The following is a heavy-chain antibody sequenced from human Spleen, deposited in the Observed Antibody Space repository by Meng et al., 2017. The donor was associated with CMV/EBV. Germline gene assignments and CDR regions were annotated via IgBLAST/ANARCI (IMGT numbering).Heavy chain of an antibody. CDR3: ARGPQAIQINWFDS. V-gene: IGHV3-30*19. CDR1: GFTFSAYG. CDR2: TSYDGSDK. J-gene: IGHJ5*01. Sequence: ASGFTFSAYGMHWVRQAPGKGLEWVAVTSYDGSDKYYADSVKGRFTISRDSSRNTLYLQMSSLRPEDTAVYYCARGPQAIQINWFDSWGQGTLVTVSS.